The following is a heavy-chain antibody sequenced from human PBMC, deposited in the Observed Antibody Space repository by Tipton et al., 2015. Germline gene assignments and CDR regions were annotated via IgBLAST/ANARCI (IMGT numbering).Heavy chain of an antibody. CDR2: INPDDSDT. J-gene: IGHJ4*02. Sequence: VQLVQSGAEVKKPGESLKISCQGSGYSFTSYWIGWVRQMPGKGLEWMGIINPDDSDTKYSPSFQGQVTISADKSINTAYLQWSSLKASDTAMYYCARRLPYFEWSKVYYFDYWGQGSPVTVSP. CDR1: GYSFTSYW. V-gene: IGHV5-51*01. D-gene: IGHD3-9*01. CDR3: ARRLPYFEWSKVYYFDY.